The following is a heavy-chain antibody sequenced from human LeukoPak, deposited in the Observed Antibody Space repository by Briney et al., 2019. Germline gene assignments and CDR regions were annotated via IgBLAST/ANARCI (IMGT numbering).Heavy chain of an antibody. D-gene: IGHD6-6*01. V-gene: IGHV1-2*02. CDR3: AREYSSSSGRLYDY. CDR1: RYTFTGYH. Sequence: ASVKVSCKPSRYTFTGYHMHWVRQAPGQGLEWMGWIAPNSGGTNYAQKFQGRVIMTRVTSVSADYMEVSRLTSDDTAVYYCAREYSSSSGRLYDYWGQGTLVTVSS. CDR2: IAPNSGGT. J-gene: IGHJ4*02.